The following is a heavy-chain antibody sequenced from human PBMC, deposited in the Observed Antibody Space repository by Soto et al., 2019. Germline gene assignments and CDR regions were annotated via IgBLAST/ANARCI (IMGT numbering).Heavy chain of an antibody. J-gene: IGHJ4*02. CDR1: GFTFSSYA. V-gene: IGHV3-23*01. CDR2: ISGSGGST. Sequence: GGSLRLSCAASGFTFSSYAMSWVRQAPGKGLEWVSAISGSGGSTYYADSVKGRFTISRDNSKNTLYLQMNSLRAEDTAVYYCAKDKRKQQLIRGVDYWGQGTLVTVSS. CDR3: AKDKRKQQLIRGVDY. D-gene: IGHD6-13*01.